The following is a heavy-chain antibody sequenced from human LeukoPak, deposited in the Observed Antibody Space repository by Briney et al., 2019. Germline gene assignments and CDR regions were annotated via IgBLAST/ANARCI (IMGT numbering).Heavy chain of an antibody. CDR3: AKDLFGDYGYYFDY. Sequence: PGGSLRLSCAASGFTFSSYWMSWVRQAPGKGLEWVSAISGSGGSTYYADSVKGRFTISRDNSKNTLYLQMNSLRAEDTAVYYCAKDLFGDYGYYFDYWGQGTLVTVSS. CDR2: ISGSGGST. J-gene: IGHJ4*02. V-gene: IGHV3-23*01. D-gene: IGHD4-17*01. CDR1: GFTFSSYW.